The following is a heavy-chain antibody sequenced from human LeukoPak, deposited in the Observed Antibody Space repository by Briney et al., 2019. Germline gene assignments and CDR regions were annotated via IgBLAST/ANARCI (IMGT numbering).Heavy chain of an antibody. CDR1: GFTFSGYA. J-gene: IGHJ1*01. Sequence: GGSLRLSCAASGFTFSGYAMSWVRQAPGKGLEWVSAISGSGGSTSYADSVKGRFTISRDNSKNTLYLQMNSLRAEDTAVYYCAKDPLNYYDSSGYYNRHFQHWGQGTLVTVSS. CDR2: ISGSGGST. V-gene: IGHV3-23*01. D-gene: IGHD3-22*01. CDR3: AKDPLNYYDSSGYYNRHFQH.